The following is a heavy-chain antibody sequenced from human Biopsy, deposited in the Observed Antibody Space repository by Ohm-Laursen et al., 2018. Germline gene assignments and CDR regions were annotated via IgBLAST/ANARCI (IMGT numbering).Heavy chain of an antibody. J-gene: IGHJ5*02. CDR1: GGYISHYY. CDR2: IYITGET. V-gene: IGHV4-4*07. Sequence: SQTLSLTCTVSGGYISHYYWTWIRQPAGRGLEWIGRIYITGETDYNPSLKSRVTMSVDSSKKQFSLKLKSVTAADTAIYYCARAPPLIRGVVESWFDPWGQGSLVTVSS. D-gene: IGHD3-10*01. CDR3: ARAPPLIRGVVESWFDP.